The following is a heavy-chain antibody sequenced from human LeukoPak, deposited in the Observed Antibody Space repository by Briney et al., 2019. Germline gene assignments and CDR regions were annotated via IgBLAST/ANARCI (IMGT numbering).Heavy chain of an antibody. CDR3: ARGGAARLHFQN. CDR1: GGSFSGYY. Sequence: SETLSLTCAVYGGSFSGYYWSWIRQPPGKGLEWIGEINHSGSTNYNPSLKSRVTISVDTSKNQFSLNLNSETAAYTAVYYCARGGAARLHFQNWGQGTLVTVSS. CDR2: INHSGST. D-gene: IGHD6-6*01. V-gene: IGHV4-34*01. J-gene: IGHJ1*01.